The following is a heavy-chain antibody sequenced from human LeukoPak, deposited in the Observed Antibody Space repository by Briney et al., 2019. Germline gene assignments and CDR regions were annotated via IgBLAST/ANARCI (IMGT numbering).Heavy chain of an antibody. V-gene: IGHV4-30-4*01. CDR3: ARADGDGVIDY. Sequence: SETLSLTCTVSGGSISSGDYYRSWIRQPPGKGLEWIGYIYYSGSTYYNPSLKSRVTISVDTSKNQFSLKLSSVTAADTAVYYCARADGDGVIDYWGQGTLVTVSS. CDR1: GGSISSGDYY. D-gene: IGHD2-8*01. J-gene: IGHJ4*02. CDR2: IYYSGST.